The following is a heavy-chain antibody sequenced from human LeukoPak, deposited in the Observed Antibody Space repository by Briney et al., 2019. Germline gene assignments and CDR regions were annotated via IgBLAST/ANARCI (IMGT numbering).Heavy chain of an antibody. CDR2: IIPIFGTA. CDR3: ARESLAVAGTYDY. Sequence: GASVKVSCKASGGTFSSYAISWVRQAPGQGLEWMGGIIPIFGTANYAQKFQGRVTITADKSTSTAYMELSSLRSEDTAVYYCARESLAVAGTYDYWGQGTLVTVSS. J-gene: IGHJ4*02. D-gene: IGHD6-19*01. CDR1: GGTFSSYA. V-gene: IGHV1-69*06.